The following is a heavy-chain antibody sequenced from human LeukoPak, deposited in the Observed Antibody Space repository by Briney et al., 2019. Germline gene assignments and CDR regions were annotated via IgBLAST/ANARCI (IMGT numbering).Heavy chain of an antibody. CDR1: GGSISSYY. CDR3: ARFAYYYYYMDV. V-gene: IGHV4-59*01. Sequence: PSETLSLTCTVSGGSISSYYWSWIRQTPGKGLELIGYIYYSGSTNYNPSLKSRVTISVDTSKNQFSLILSSVTAADTAVYYCARFAYYYYYMDVWGKGTTVTISS. J-gene: IGHJ6*03. D-gene: IGHD2-21*01. CDR2: IYYSGST.